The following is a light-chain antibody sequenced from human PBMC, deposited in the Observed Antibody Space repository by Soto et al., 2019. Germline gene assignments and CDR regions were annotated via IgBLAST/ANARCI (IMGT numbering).Light chain of an antibody. CDR1: QSVSSY. J-gene: IGKJ1*01. CDR3: QQRSYLPLT. V-gene: IGKV3-11*01. Sequence: EIVLTQSPATLSLSPGERATLSCRASQSVSSYFAWYQQKPGQAPRLLIYDASSRATGIPARFSGSGSGTDFTLTISSLEPEDFAVYYCQQRSYLPLTFGQGTKVEIK. CDR2: DAS.